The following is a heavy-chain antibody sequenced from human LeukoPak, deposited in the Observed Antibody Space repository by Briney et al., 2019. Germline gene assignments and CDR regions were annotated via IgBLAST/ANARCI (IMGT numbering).Heavy chain of an antibody. J-gene: IGHJ4*02. D-gene: IGHD5-24*01. V-gene: IGHV3-23*01. CDR2: ITSSGATT. Sequence: PGGSLRLSCAASGFTISTYAMTWVRQAPGKGLEWVSSITSSGATTYYADSVKGRFTISRDISKNTLYLQMSSLTAEDSAVYYCAKEFIAGDGHVDCDSWGQGTPVTVSS. CDR1: GFTISTYA. CDR3: AKEFIAGDGHVDCDS.